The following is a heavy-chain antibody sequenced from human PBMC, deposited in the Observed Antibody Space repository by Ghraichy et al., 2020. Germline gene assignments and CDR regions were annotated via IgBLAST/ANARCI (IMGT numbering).Heavy chain of an antibody. Sequence: GGSLRLSCAASGFTFSSYAMNWVRQAPGKGLEWVSGISGSGGSTYYADSVKGRFTISRDNSENTLYLLMNSLRAEDTAVYYCALYYGSGSYYSFDYWGQGTLVTVSS. CDR2: ISGSGGST. CDR1: GFTFSSYA. V-gene: IGHV3-23*01. D-gene: IGHD3-10*01. CDR3: ALYYGSGSYYSFDY. J-gene: IGHJ4*02.